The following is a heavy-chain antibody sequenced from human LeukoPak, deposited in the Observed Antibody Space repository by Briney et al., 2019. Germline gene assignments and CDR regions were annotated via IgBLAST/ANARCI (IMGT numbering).Heavy chain of an antibody. CDR1: GFTFSNAW. J-gene: IGHJ4*02. V-gene: IGHV4-34*01. CDR2: INHSGTT. D-gene: IGHD4-17*01. Sequence: GSLRLSCAASGFTFSNAWMSWVRQPPGKGLEWLGQINHSGTTYFNPSLKSRVTISVDTSKNEISLKVYSVTAADTAVYYCARGPTDTLHDFDYWGQGTLVTVSS. CDR3: ARGPTDTLHDFDY.